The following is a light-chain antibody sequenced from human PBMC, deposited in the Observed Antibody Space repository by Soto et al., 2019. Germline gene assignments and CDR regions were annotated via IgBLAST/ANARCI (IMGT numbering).Light chain of an antibody. CDR1: TSDIAAYYY. CDR2: EVS. Sequence: QSALTQPASVSGSPGQSITISCTGSTSDIAAYYYVSWYQQHPGKAPKLVIYEVSHRPSGVSNRFSGSRSGITASLTISGIQAEDEADYYCSAYTNTSIKVFGGGTKLTVL. J-gene: IGLJ3*02. V-gene: IGLV2-14*01. CDR3: SAYTNTSIKV.